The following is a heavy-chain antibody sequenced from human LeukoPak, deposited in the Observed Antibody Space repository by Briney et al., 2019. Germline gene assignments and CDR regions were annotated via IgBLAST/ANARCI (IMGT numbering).Heavy chain of an antibody. Sequence: TGGSLRLSCAASGFTFSSYAMTWVRQAPGKGLEWVSGISGSGGSTYYADSVKGRFTISRDSSKNTLYLQMNSLRAEDTAVYYCARQETSSYNGAFDIWGQGTMVTVSS. D-gene: IGHD1-26*01. CDR3: ARQETSSYNGAFDI. CDR1: GFTFSSYA. J-gene: IGHJ3*02. CDR2: ISGSGGST. V-gene: IGHV3-23*01.